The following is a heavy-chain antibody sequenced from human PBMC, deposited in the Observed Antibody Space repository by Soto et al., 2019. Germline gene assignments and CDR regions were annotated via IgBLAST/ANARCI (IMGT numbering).Heavy chain of an antibody. V-gene: IGHV3-74*01. CDR1: GFTFSSYW. J-gene: IGHJ6*02. Sequence: GGSMRLSCAASGFTFSSYWMHWVRQAPGKGLVWVSRINSDGSSTSYADSVKGRFTISRDNSKNTLYLQMNSLRAEDTAVYYCAKGSRWFGENRVLYYYYGMDVWGQGTTVTVSS. CDR2: INSDGSST. CDR3: AKGSRWFGENRVLYYYYGMDV. D-gene: IGHD3-10*01.